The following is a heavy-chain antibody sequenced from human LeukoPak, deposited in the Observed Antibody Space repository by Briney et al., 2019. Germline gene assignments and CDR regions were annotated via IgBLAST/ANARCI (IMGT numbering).Heavy chain of an antibody. Sequence: SSETLSLTCTVSGGSISNYYWNYIRQPPGKGLEWIGYIYYSGITSYNPSLKSRVTISVETSKNQFSLKLSSVTAADPAVYYCARGRGDYVWGSYRSSGAFDIWGQGTMVTVSS. J-gene: IGHJ3*02. D-gene: IGHD3-16*02. V-gene: IGHV4-59*01. CDR2: IYYSGIT. CDR3: ARGRGDYVWGSYRSSGAFDI. CDR1: GGSISNYY.